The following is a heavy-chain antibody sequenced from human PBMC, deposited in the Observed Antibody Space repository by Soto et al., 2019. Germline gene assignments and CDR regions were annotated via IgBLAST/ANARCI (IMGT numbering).Heavy chain of an antibody. J-gene: IGHJ6*03. D-gene: IGHD2-2*02. Sequence: QVQLVQSGAEVKKPGASVKVSCKASGYTFTSYGISWVRQAPGQGLDWMGWISAYNGNTNYAQKLQGRVTMTTDTSTSTAYMELRSLRSDDTAVYYCARVIVVVPAAIYYYYMDVWGKGTTVTVSS. CDR1: GYTFTSYG. V-gene: IGHV1-18*01. CDR3: ARVIVVVPAAIYYYYMDV. CDR2: ISAYNGNT.